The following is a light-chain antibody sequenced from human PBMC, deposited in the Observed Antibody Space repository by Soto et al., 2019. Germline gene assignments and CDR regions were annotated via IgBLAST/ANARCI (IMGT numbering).Light chain of an antibody. CDR1: QSVSSN. CDR2: DAS. Sequence: EIVMTQSPATLSVSPGERATLSCSASQSVSSNLAWYQQKPGQAPRLLIYDASNRATGIPARFSGSGSGTDFTLTISSLQPEDFATYFCQKLNAYPPWTFGQGTKVDI. V-gene: IGKV3D-15*01. J-gene: IGKJ1*01. CDR3: QKLNAYPPWT.